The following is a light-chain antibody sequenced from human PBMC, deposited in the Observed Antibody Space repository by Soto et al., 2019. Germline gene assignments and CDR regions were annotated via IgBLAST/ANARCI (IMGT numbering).Light chain of an antibody. CDR2: GTS. CDR3: QQYGISIT. Sequence: IVLTQSPGTLSLSPGERATLSCRASQSVPRSYLAWYQQRPGQAPRLLIYGTSSRAAGIPDRFSGSGSATDFTLTISRLQPEDFAVFCCQQYGISITFGQGTRLEIK. V-gene: IGKV3-20*01. CDR1: QSVPRSY. J-gene: IGKJ5*01.